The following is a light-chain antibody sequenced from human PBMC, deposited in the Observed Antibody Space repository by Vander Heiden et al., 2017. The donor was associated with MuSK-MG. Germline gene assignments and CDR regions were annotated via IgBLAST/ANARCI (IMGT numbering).Light chain of an antibody. CDR2: QDS. CDR3: QAWDSSTVV. J-gene: IGLJ2*01. CDR1: KWVDKY. V-gene: IGLV3-1*01. Sequence: SYELTQPPSVSVSPGQTASITCSGDKWVDKYACCYQQKPGQSPVLVIYQDSKRTSGIPERFSGSNSGNTATLTISGTQAMDEADYYCQAWDSSTVVFGGGTKLTVL.